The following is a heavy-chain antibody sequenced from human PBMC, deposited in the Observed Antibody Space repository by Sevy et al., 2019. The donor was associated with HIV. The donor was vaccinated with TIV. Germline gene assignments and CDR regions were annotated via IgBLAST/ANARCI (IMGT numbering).Heavy chain of an antibody. CDR3: ARHDGNSWYGDGDYYGMDD. CDR2: IYYSGST. Sequence: SETLSLTCTVSGGSISSYYWSWIRQPPGKGLEWIGYIYYSGSTNYNPSLKSRVTISVDTSKNQISLKLSFVNAADTAVNYGARHDGNSWYGDGDYYGMDDWGQGTTVTVSS. V-gene: IGHV4-59*08. D-gene: IGHD6-13*01. CDR1: GGSISSYY. J-gene: IGHJ6*02.